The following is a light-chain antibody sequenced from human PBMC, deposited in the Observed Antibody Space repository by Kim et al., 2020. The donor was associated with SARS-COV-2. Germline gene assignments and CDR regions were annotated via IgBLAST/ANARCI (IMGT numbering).Light chain of an antibody. CDR1: QGISSY. V-gene: IGKV1-8*01. CDR2: AAS. Sequence: ASTGDRVTITCRASQGISSYLAWYQQKPGKDPKLLIYAASTLQSGVPSRFSGSGSGTDFTLTISCLQSEDFATYYCQQYYSYLPTFGGGTKVDIK. J-gene: IGKJ4*01. CDR3: QQYYSYLPT.